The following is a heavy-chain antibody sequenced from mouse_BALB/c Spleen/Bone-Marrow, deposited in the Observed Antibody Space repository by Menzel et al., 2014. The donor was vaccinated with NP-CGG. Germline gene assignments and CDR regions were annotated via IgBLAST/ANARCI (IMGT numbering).Heavy chain of an antibody. Sequence: EVKLMESGGGLVQPGGSRKLSCAASGFTFSSFGMHWVRQAPEKGLEWVAYISSGSSTIYYADTVKGRLTISRDNPKNTLFLQMTSLRSEDTAMYYCARRGSNHWYFDVWGAGTTVTVSS. CDR1: GFTFSSFG. V-gene: IGHV5-17*02. CDR3: ARRGSNHWYFDV. D-gene: IGHD1-1*01. J-gene: IGHJ1*01. CDR2: ISSGSSTI.